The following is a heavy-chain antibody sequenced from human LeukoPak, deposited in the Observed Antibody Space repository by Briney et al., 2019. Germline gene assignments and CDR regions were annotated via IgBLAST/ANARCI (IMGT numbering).Heavy chain of an antibody. CDR3: AKGSYYDSSGSFYFDY. CDR1: GFTFSSFA. D-gene: IGHD3-22*01. CDR2: ISGSGDNT. V-gene: IGHV3-23*01. J-gene: IGHJ4*02. Sequence: GGSLRLSCAASGFTFSSFALSWVRQAPGKGLEWVSGISGSGDNTYYADSVKGRFAISRDNSKNTLYVQVNSLGTEDTAAYYCAKGSYYDSSGSFYFDYWGQGTLVTVSS.